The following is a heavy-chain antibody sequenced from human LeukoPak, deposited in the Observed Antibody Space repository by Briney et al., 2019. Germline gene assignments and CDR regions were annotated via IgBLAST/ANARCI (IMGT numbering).Heavy chain of an antibody. CDR1: GFTFSSYG. CDR2: ISYDGSNK. D-gene: IGHD3-22*01. V-gene: IGHV3-30*18. J-gene: IGHJ3*02. CDR3: AKGDYYDRKRRFFDI. Sequence: GGSLRLSFAASGFTFSSYGMHWVRQAPGKGLEWVAVISYDGSNKYYADSVKGRFTISRDNSKNTLYLQMNSLRAEDTAVYYCAKGDYYDRKRRFFDIWGQGTMVTVSS.